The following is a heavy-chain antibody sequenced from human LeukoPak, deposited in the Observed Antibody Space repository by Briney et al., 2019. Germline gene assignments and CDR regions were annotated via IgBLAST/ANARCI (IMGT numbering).Heavy chain of an antibody. CDR3: ARDVEIRDLDIAVRKFDY. CDR2: ISAYNGNT. J-gene: IGHJ4*02. V-gene: IGHV1-18*01. CDR1: GGTFSSYA. Sequence: ASVKVSCKASGGTFSSYAISWVRQAPGQGLEWMGWISAYNGNTNYAQKLQGRVTMTTDTSTSTAYMELRSLRSDDTAVYYCARDVEIRDLDIAVRKFDYWGQGTLVTVSS. D-gene: IGHD6-19*01.